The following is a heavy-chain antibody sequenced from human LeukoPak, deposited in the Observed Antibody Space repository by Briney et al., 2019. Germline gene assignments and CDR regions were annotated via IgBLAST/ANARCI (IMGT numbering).Heavy chain of an antibody. Sequence: SETLSLTCTVSGGSISSGDYYWSWIRQPPGKGLEWIGYIYYSGSTYYTPSLRGRVTTSVDTSKNQFSLKLSSVTAADTAVYYCATGPDNYNSSSYYFHYWGQGTLVTVSS. CDR1: GGSISSGDYY. V-gene: IGHV4-30-4*01. J-gene: IGHJ4*02. CDR3: ATGPDNYNSSSYYFHY. D-gene: IGHD3-22*01. CDR2: IYYSGST.